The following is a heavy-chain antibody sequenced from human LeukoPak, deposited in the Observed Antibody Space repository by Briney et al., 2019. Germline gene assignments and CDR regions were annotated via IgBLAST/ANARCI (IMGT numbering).Heavy chain of an antibody. CDR2: IIPILGIA. J-gene: IGHJ2*01. Sequence: SVKVSCKASGGTFSSYAISWVRQAPGQGLEWMGRIIPILGIANYAQKFQGRVTITADKSTSTAYMELSSLRSEDTAVYYCARSPGYSYGESYWYFDLWGRGTLVTVSS. D-gene: IGHD5-18*01. CDR3: ARSPGYSYGESYWYFDL. CDR1: GGTFSSYA. V-gene: IGHV1-69*04.